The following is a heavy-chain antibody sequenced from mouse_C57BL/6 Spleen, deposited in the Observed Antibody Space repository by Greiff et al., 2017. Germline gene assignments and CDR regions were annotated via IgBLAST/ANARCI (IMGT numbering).Heavy chain of an antibody. CDR1: GFNSKNTY. CDR3: ATKDYYAMDY. Sequence: VQLQQSVAELVRPGASVKLSCTASGFNSKNTYMHWVKQRPEQGLEWIGRIDPANGNTKYAPKFQGKATITADTSSNTAYLQLSSLTSEDTAIYYCATKDYYAMDYWGQGTSVTVSS. V-gene: IGHV14-3*01. CDR2: IDPANGNT. J-gene: IGHJ4*01. D-gene: IGHD1-3*01.